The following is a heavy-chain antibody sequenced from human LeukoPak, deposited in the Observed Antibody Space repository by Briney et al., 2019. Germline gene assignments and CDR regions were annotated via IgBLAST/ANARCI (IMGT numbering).Heavy chain of an antibody. CDR2: MNPNSGNA. V-gene: IGHV1-8*01. Sequence: ASVKVSCKASGYTFTSYDLYWVRQATGQGLEWMGWMNPNSGNAGYAQKFQGRVTMTRNTSISTAYMELSSLRSEDTAVYYCASSIHLGELSLPFDYWGQGTLVTVSS. J-gene: IGHJ4*02. CDR3: ASSIHLGELSLPFDY. CDR1: GYTFTSYD. D-gene: IGHD3-16*02.